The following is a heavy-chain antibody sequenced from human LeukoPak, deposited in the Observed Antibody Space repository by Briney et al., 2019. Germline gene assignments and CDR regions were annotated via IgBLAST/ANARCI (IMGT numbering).Heavy chain of an antibody. J-gene: IGHJ4*02. CDR1: GFTFSSYA. CDR2: ISGSGGST. Sequence: PGGSLILSCAASGFTFSSYAISWVRQAPGKGLEWVSAISGSGGSTYYADSVKGRFTISRDNSKNTLYLQMNSLRAEDTAVYYCAKDPDSSGYPYYFDYWGQGTLVTVSS. V-gene: IGHV3-23*01. CDR3: AKDPDSSGYPYYFDY. D-gene: IGHD3-22*01.